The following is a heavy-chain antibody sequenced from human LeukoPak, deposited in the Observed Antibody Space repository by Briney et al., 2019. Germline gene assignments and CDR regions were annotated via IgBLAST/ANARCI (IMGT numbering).Heavy chain of an antibody. V-gene: IGHV3-23*01. D-gene: IGHD2-21*02. CDR1: GFTFNSYA. J-gene: IGHJ4*02. CDR2: ISGSGGST. Sequence: PGGSLRLSCAASGFTFNSYAMSWVRQAPGKGPEWVSAISGSGGSTYYADSLKGRFTISRDNSQNTLYLQMSSLRAEDTAVYYCAKDTTYCGTDCYSTYFDHWGQGTLVTVSS. CDR3: AKDTTYCGTDCYSTYFDH.